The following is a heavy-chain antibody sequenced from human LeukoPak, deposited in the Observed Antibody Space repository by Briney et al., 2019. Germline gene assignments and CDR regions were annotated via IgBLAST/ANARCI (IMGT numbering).Heavy chain of an antibody. Sequence: GGSLRLSCAASGFTFSSYGMHWVRQAPGKGLEWVAVIWYDGSNKYYADSVKGRFTISRDNSKNTLYLQMNSLRAEDTAAYYCAKGGIGTYYYDSSGYTLEHWGQGTLVTVSS. V-gene: IGHV3-33*06. D-gene: IGHD3-22*01. CDR2: IWYDGSNK. CDR1: GFTFSSYG. J-gene: IGHJ4*02. CDR3: AKGGIGTYYYDSSGYTLEH.